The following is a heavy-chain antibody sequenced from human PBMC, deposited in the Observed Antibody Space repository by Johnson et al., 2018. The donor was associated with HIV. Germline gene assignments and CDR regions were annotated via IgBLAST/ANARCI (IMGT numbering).Heavy chain of an antibody. D-gene: IGHD3-22*01. CDR3: ARGGARSSGYYSAFDI. CDR2: IKQDGSEK. Sequence: VQLVESGGGLVKPGGSLRLSCAASGFTFSNAWMSWVRQAPGKGLEWVANIKQDGSEKYYVDSVKGRFTISRDNAEDSLYLQMNSLRAGDTAVYYCARGGARSSGYYSAFDIWGQGTMVTVSS. V-gene: IGHV3-7*05. CDR1: GFTFSNAW. J-gene: IGHJ3*02.